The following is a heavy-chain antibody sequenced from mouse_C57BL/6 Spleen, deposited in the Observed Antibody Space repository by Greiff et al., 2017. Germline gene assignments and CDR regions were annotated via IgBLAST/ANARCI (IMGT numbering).Heavy chain of an antibody. J-gene: IGHJ4*01. CDR2: IHPNSGST. CDR3: ARSRGMVTTGAMDY. D-gene: IGHD2-2*01. CDR1: GYTFTSYW. Sequence: VQLQQPGAELVKPGASVKLSCKASGYTFTSYWMHWVKQRPGQGLEWIGMIHPNSGSTNYNEKFKSKATLTVDKSSSTAYMQLSSLTSEDSAVYYSARSRGMVTTGAMDYWGQGTSVTVSS. V-gene: IGHV1-64*01.